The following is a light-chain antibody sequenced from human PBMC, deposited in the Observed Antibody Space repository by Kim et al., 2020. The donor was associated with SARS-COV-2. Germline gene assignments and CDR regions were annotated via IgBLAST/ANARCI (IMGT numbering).Light chain of an antibody. V-gene: IGLV3-9*01. J-gene: IGLJ3*02. CDR1: NIGTKN. CDR2: RDN. CDR3: QVWDSSTGV. Sequence: SYELTRPLSVSVALGQTARITCGGNNIGTKNVHWYQQKPGQAPVLVIYRDNNRPSGIPERFSGSNSGNTATLIISRAQAGDEADYYCQVWDSSTGVFGGGTQLTVL.